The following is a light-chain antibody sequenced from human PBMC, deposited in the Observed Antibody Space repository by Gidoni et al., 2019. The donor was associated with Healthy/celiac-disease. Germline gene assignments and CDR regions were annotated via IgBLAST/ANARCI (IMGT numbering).Light chain of an antibody. V-gene: IGLV4-69*01. CDR2: LNSDGSH. CDR1: SGHSSYA. J-gene: IGLJ7*01. CDR3: QTWGTGFRV. Sequence: QLVLTQSTSASASLGASVKLTCTMSSGHSSYAIAWHQQQPDKGPRYLMKLNSDGSHSKGDGIPDRFSGSSSGAERYLTISSLQSEDEADYSCQTWGTGFRVFGGGTQLTVL.